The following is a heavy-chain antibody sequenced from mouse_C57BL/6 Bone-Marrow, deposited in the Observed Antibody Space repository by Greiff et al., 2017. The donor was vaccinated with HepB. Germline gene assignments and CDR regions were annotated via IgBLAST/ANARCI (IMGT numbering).Heavy chain of an antibody. Sequence: EVKLEESGGGLVQPKGSLKLSCAASGFSFNTYAMNWVRQAPGKGLEWVARIRSKSNNYATYYADSVKDRFTISRDDSESMLYLQMNNLKTEDTAMYYCVGYGYDGDWFAYWGQGTLVTVSA. V-gene: IGHV10-1*01. D-gene: IGHD2-2*01. CDR1: GFSFNTYA. CDR2: IRSKSNNYAT. CDR3: VGYGYDGDWFAY. J-gene: IGHJ3*01.